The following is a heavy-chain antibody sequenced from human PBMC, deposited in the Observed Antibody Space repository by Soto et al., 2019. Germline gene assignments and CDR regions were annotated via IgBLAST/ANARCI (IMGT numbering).Heavy chain of an antibody. CDR1: GFTVSSNY. J-gene: IGHJ2*01. D-gene: IGHD4-17*01. V-gene: IGHV3-66*01. CDR3: ARDNGDYEEEYFDL. Sequence: EVQLVESGGGLVQPGGSLRLSCAASGFTVSSNYMSWVRQAPGKGLEWVSVIYSGGSTYYADSVKGRFTISRDNSKNTLYLQMNSLRAEDTAVYYCARDNGDYEEEYFDLWGRGTLVTVSS. CDR2: IYSGGST.